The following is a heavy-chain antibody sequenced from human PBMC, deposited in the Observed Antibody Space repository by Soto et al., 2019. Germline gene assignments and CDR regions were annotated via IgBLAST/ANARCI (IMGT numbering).Heavy chain of an antibody. Sequence: SETLSLTCTVSGVSISSSSYYWGWIRQPPGKGLEWIGSIDYSGITYYNPSLKSRVTISVDTSKNQFSLKLSSVTAADTAVYYCARYGGQSYYAFWRGYRWPLFADSAQGTLVSVSS. CDR1: GVSISSSSYY. CDR3: ARYGGQSYYAFWRGYRWPLFAD. J-gene: IGHJ1*01. D-gene: IGHD3-3*01. CDR2: IDYSGIT. V-gene: IGHV4-39*01.